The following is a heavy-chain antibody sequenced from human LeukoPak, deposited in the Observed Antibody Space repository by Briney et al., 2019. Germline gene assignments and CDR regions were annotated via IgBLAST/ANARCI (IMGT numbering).Heavy chain of an antibody. CDR3: ARDQYYYDSSGYLFDY. J-gene: IGHJ4*02. Sequence: SETLSLTCTVSGGSISSENYYWGWIRQPPGKGLEWIGNIYYTESSSSNPTLKSRVTISLDTSKNQFSLKLSSVTAADTAVYYCARDQYYYDSSGYLFDYWGQGTLVTVSS. CDR1: GGSISSENYY. D-gene: IGHD3-22*01. CDR2: IYYTESS. V-gene: IGHV4-39*07.